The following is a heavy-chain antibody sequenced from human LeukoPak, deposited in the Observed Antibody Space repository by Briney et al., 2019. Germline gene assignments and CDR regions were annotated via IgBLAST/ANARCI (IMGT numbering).Heavy chain of an antibody. CDR3: ARETGSYYSLDY. D-gene: IGHD1-26*01. Sequence: GGSLRLSCAASGFTFSSYWMHWVRHAPGKGLVWVSRINSDGSSTTYADSVKGRFTISRDNAKNTLYLQMDSLRAEDTAMYYCARETGSYYSLDYWGQGTLVTVSS. J-gene: IGHJ4*02. CDR1: GFTFSSYW. V-gene: IGHV3-74*01. CDR2: INSDGSST.